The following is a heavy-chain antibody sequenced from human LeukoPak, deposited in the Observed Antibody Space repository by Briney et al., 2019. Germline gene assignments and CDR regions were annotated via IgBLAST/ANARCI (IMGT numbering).Heavy chain of an antibody. CDR3: AKDESVYCSSTSCYELRY. J-gene: IGHJ4*02. CDR2: IRYDGSNK. CDR1: GFTFSAYG. V-gene: IGHV3-30*02. Sequence: GGSLRLSCAVPGFTFSAYGMHWVRQAPGKGLEWVAFIRYDGSNKYYADSVRGRFTISRDNSKNTLYLQMYSLRAEDTAVYYCAKDESVYCSSTSCYELRYWGQGTLVTVSS. D-gene: IGHD2-2*01.